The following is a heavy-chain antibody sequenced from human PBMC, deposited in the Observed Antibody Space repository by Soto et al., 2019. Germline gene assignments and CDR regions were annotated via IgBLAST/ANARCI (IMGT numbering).Heavy chain of an antibody. CDR2: ISHSGTT. D-gene: IGHD4-17*01. CDR1: GFPISSTYS. J-gene: IGHJ6*02. V-gene: IGHV4-38-2*02. CDR3: ARVTMVIRDSDHFGVDV. Sequence: SETLSLTCLVSGFPISSTYSWGWIRQPPGEGLEWIGSISHSGTTSYSPSLTSRVSISVDTSKNQVSLKLTSVTAADTAVYFCARVTMVIRDSDHFGVDVWGHGTTVTVSS.